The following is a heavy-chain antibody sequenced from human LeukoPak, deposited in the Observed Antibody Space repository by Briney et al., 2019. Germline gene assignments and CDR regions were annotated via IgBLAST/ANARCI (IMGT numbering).Heavy chain of an antibody. CDR1: GVTLSSYA. CDR2: IYYSVST. V-gene: IGHV4-31*02. D-gene: IGHD3-3*01. CDR3: ARGVYDFWRGPKYYFDY. J-gene: IGHJ4*02. Sequence: LRLSCAASGVTLSSYAMSWARQHPGKGLEWIGYIYYSVSTYYNPSLKSRVTISVDTSKNQFSLKLSSVTAADTAVYYCARGVYDFWRGPKYYFDYWGQGTLVPVSS.